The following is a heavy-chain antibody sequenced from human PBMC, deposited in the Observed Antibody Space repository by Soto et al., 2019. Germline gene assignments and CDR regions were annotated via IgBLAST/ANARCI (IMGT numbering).Heavy chain of an antibody. D-gene: IGHD2-2*01. CDR1: GFTFSDEN. CDR2: ISGGGRYI. J-gene: IGHJ6*02. V-gene: IGHV3-21*06. Sequence: QLVESGGGLVKPGGSLRLSCSASGFTFSDENMSWVRQVPGKGLEWVSGISGGGRYIFYADSVQGRFSISRDNPKNSLFLEMNRLRVEDTAVYYCARDSDCHSTSCFFPPHVWGQGTTVTVSS. CDR3: ARDSDCHSTSCFFPPHV.